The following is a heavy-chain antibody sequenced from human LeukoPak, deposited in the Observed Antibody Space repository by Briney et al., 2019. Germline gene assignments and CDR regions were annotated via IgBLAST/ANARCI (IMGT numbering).Heavy chain of an antibody. D-gene: IGHD6-19*01. V-gene: IGHV3-73*01. CDR3: TPSRCSSGWSEGGY. CDR1: GFTFSGSA. Sequence: GGSLRLSCAASGFTFSGSAMHWVRQASGKGLEWVGRIRSKANSYATAYAASVKGRFTISRDDSKNTAYLQMNSLKTEDTAVYYCTPSRCSSGWSEGGYWGQGTLVTVSS. J-gene: IGHJ4*02. CDR2: IRSKANSYAT.